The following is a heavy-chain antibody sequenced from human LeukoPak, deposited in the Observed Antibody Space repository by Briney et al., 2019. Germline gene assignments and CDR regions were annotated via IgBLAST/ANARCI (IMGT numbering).Heavy chain of an antibody. D-gene: IGHD2-15*01. CDR1: GFTFSSYS. Sequence: GGSLRLSCAASGFTFSSYSMNWVRQAPGKGLEWVSYISSSSSTIYYADSVKGRFTISRDNAKNSLYLQMNSLRAEDTAVYYCARDDVSDIVVVVAATHLGSVDVWGQGTTVTVSS. J-gene: IGHJ6*02. CDR3: ARDDVSDIVVVVAATHLGSVDV. V-gene: IGHV3-48*01. CDR2: ISSSSSTI.